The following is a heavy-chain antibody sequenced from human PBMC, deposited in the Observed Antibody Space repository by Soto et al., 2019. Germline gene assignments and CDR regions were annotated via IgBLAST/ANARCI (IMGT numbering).Heavy chain of an antibody. Sequence: SETLSLTCTVSGGSISSYYWSWIRQPPGKGLEWIGYIYYSGSTNYNPSLKSRVTISVDTSKNQFSLKLSSVTAADTAVYYCARFHCSSGSCYSLIFVYWGQGTLVTVSS. J-gene: IGHJ4*02. CDR2: IYYSGST. D-gene: IGHD2-15*01. CDR3: ARFHCSSGSCYSLIFVY. CDR1: GGSISSYY. V-gene: IGHV4-59*08.